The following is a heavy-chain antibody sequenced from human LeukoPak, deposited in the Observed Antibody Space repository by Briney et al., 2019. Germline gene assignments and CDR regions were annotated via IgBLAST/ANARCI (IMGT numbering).Heavy chain of an antibody. V-gene: IGHV4-59*01. CDR2: IYYSGST. CDR1: GGSISSYY. Sequence: SETLSLTCTVSGGSISSYYWSWIRQPPGKGLEWIGYIYYSGSTNYNPSLKSRVTISVDTSKNQFSLKLSSVTAVDTAVYYCARDGYHDAFDIWGQGTMVTVSS. J-gene: IGHJ3*02. CDR3: ARDGYHDAFDI. D-gene: IGHD3-22*01.